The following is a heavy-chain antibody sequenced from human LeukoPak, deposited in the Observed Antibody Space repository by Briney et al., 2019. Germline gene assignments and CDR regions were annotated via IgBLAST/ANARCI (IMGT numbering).Heavy chain of an antibody. V-gene: IGHV4-39*01. CDR2: IYYSGST. D-gene: IGHD6-13*01. CDR3: ARGSSSWSHEFDP. Sequence: PSETLSLTCTVSGGSISSSSYYWGWIRQPPGKGLEWIGSIYYSGSTYYNPSLKSRVTISVDTSKNQFSLKLSSVTAADTAVYYRARGSSSWSHEFDPWGQGTLVTVSS. J-gene: IGHJ5*02. CDR1: GGSISSSSYY.